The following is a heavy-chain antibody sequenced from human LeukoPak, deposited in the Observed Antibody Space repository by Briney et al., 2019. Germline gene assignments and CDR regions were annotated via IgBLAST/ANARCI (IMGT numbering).Heavy chain of an antibody. CDR3: GRDLTPYYDILTGPSWGYGIDV. CDR2: ISSSSSYI. D-gene: IGHD3-9*01. V-gene: IGHV3-21*01. CDR1: GFTFCSYS. J-gene: IGHJ6*04. Sequence: PGGSLRLSCAASGFTFCSYSMNWVRQAPGKGREWVSSISSSSSYIYYADSVKGRFTISRDNAKNSLYLQMNSLRAEDTAVYYFGRDLTPYYDILTGPSWGYGIDVWGKGTTVTVSS.